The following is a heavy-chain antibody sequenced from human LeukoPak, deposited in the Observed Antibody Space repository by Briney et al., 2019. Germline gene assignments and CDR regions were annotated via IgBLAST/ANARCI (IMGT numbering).Heavy chain of an antibody. CDR1: GFTFSSYA. J-gene: IGHJ4*02. CDR2: ISYDGSNK. D-gene: IGHD3-16*01. Sequence: GGSLRLSCAASGFTFSSYAMSWVRQAPGKGLEWVAVISYDGSNKYYADSVKGRFTISRDNSKNTLYLQMNSLRAEDTAVYYCAREGAGGRFDYWGQGTLVTVSS. V-gene: IGHV3-30-3*01. CDR3: AREGAGGRFDY.